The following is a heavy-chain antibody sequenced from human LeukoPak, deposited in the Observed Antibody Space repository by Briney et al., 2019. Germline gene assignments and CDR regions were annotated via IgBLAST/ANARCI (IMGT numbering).Heavy chain of an antibody. CDR2: IYYSGST. CDR1: GGSISSYY. V-gene: IGHV4-59*01. J-gene: IGHJ4*02. CDR3: ARLSRSWYGQLDY. Sequence: SETLSLTCTVSGGSISSYYWSWIRQPPGKGLEWIGYIYYSGSTNYNPSLKSRVTISVDTSKNQFSLKLSSVTAADTAVYYCARLSRSWYGQLDYWGQGTLVTVSS. D-gene: IGHD6-13*01.